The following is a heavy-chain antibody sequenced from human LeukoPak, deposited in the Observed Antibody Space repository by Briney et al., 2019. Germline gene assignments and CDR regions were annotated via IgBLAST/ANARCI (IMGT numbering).Heavy chain of an antibody. CDR3: ARSSHSYYFDY. CDR2: TYYRSKWNN. CDR1: GDSVSSSSVA. V-gene: IGHV6-1*01. Sequence: SQTLSLTCAISGDSVSSSSVAWNWIRQSPSRGLEWLGRTYYRSKWNNDYTASVKSRITINPDTSKNQFSLQLNSVTLEDTAVYYCARSSHSYYFDYWGQGTLVTISS. J-gene: IGHJ4*02. D-gene: IGHD1-26*01.